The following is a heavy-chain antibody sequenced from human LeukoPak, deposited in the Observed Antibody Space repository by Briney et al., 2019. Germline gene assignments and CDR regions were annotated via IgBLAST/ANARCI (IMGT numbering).Heavy chain of an antibody. V-gene: IGHV1-8*01. CDR3: ARGSTKLWFGAYYYYGMDV. CDR2: MNPNSGNT. D-gene: IGHD3-10*01. CDR1: GYTFTSYD. Sequence: ASVKVSCKASGYTFTSYDINWVRQATGQGLERMGWMNPNSGNTGYAQKFQGRVTMTRNTSISTAYMELSSLRSEDTAVYYCARGSTKLWFGAYYYYGMDVWGQGTTVTVSS. J-gene: IGHJ6*02.